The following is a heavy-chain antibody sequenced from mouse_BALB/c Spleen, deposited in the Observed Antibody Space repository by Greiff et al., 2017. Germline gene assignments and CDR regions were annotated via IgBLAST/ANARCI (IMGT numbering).Heavy chain of an antibody. CDR2: ISSGGGST. CDR1: GFAFSSYD. CDR3: ARRDTVVATYYAMDY. V-gene: IGHV5-12-1*01. J-gene: IGHJ4*01. D-gene: IGHD1-1*01. Sequence: EVKLVESGGGLVKPGGSLKLSCAASGFAFSSYDMSWVRQTPEKRLEWVAYISSGGGSTYYPDTVKGRFTISRDNAKNTLYLQMSSLKSEDTAMYYCARRDTVVATYYAMDYWGQGTSVTVSS.